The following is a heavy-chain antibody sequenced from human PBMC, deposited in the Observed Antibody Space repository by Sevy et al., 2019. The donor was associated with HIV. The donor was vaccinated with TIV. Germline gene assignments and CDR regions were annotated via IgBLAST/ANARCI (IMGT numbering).Heavy chain of an antibody. CDR2: MNPDSSDT. D-gene: IGHD3-3*01. Sequence: ASVKVSCRASGYSFTTYQINWVRQASGQGLEWMGWMNPDSSDTDYAQNFQGRVTMTRDTSISTATMELSSLTYDDTAVYYCARVYASSGGVHGMDIWGQGTTVTVSS. CDR3: ARVYASSGGVHGMDI. CDR1: GYSFTTYQ. V-gene: IGHV1-8*01. J-gene: IGHJ6*02.